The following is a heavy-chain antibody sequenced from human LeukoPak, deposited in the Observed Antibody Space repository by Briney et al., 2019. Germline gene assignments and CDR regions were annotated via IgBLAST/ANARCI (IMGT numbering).Heavy chain of an antibody. CDR2: ISPSGTYI. D-gene: IGHD6-19*01. CDR3: ARASRTAYSSGWYGPPDY. Sequence: PGGSLRLSCAASGFTFSSYGMSWIRQAPGKGLEWVAYISPSGTYIYYADSVKGRFSISRDNAKNSLLLRMDSLRAGDTAVYFCARASRTAYSSGWYGPPDYWGQGTLVTVSS. CDR1: GFTFSSYG. V-gene: IGHV3-21*05. J-gene: IGHJ4*02.